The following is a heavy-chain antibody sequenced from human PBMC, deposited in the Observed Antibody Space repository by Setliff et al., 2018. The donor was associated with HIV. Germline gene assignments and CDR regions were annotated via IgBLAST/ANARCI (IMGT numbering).Heavy chain of an antibody. V-gene: IGHV3-15*01. D-gene: IGHD2-8*02. CDR1: GFTFSNAW. CDR3: TSAFADYAYWYFDY. Sequence: GGSLRLSCAASGFTFSNAWMSWVRQAPGKGLEWVGRFKSKTDGGTTDYAAPVKGRFTISRDDSKNTLYLQMNSLKTEDTAVYYCTSAFADYAYWYFDYWGQGTLVTVSS. J-gene: IGHJ4*02. CDR2: FKSKTDGGTT.